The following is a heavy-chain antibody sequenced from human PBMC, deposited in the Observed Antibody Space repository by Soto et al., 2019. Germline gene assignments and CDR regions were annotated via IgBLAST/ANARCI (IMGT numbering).Heavy chain of an antibody. V-gene: IGHV2-5*02. CDR1: GFSLSTSGVG. D-gene: IGHD3-22*01. Sequence: QITLKESGPTLVKPTQTLTLTCTFSGFSLSTSGVGVCWIRQPPGKALEWLALIYWDDDQRYSPSLKSRLTITKDTSKNQVVLTMTNMDPVDTATYYCAHSLIGYYYDSSRSNWFYPWGQGTLVTVSS. CDR2: IYWDDDQ. CDR3: AHSLIGYYYDSSRSNWFYP. J-gene: IGHJ5*02.